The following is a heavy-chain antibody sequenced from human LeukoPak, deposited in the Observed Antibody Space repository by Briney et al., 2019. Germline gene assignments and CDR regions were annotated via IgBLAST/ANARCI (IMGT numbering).Heavy chain of an antibody. D-gene: IGHD3-10*01. CDR3: ARVGRGYYGSGKNAFDI. CDR1: GGSFSGYY. CDR2: INHSGST. J-gene: IGHJ3*02. V-gene: IGHV4-34*01. Sequence: PSETLSLTCAGYGGSFSGYYWSWIRQPPGKGLEWIGEINHSGSTNYNPSLKSRVTISVDTSKNQFSLKLSSVTAADTAVYYCARVGRGYYGSGKNAFDIWGQGTMVSVSS.